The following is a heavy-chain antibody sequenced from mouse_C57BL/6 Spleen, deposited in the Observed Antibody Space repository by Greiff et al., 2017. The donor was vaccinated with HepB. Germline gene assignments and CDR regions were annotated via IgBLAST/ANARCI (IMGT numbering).Heavy chain of an antibody. Sequence: VQLQQSGAELVMPGASVKLSCKASGYTFTSYWMHWVKQRPGQGLEWIGEIDPSDSYTNYNQKFKGKSTLTVDKSSSTAYMQLSSLTSEDSAVYYCARKAGGYAMDYWGQGTSVTVSS. CDR1: GYTFTSYW. CDR2: IDPSDSYT. CDR3: ARKAGGYAMDY. V-gene: IGHV1-69*01. J-gene: IGHJ4*01.